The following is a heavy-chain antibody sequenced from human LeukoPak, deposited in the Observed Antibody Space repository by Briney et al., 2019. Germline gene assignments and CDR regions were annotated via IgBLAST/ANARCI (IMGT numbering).Heavy chain of an antibody. CDR3: AREWRGSGSYYSLGY. CDR1: GFTFSSYS. J-gene: IGHJ4*02. V-gene: IGHV3-21*01. Sequence: GGSLRLSCAASGFTFSSYSMNWVRQAPGKGLEWVSSISSSSSYIYYADSVKGRFTISRDNAKNSLYLQMNSLRAEDTAVYYCAREWRGSGSYYSLGYWGQGTLVTVSS. CDR2: ISSSSSYI. D-gene: IGHD3-10*01.